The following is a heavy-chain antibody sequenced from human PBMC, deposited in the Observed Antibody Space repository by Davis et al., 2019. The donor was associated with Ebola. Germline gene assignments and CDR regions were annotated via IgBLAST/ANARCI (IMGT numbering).Heavy chain of an antibody. Sequence: ASVKVSCKASGYTFTGYYMHWVRQAPGQGLEWMGWINPNSGGTNYAQKFQGWVTMTRDTSISTAYMELSRLRSDDTAVYYCARAGIAARGWFDPWGQGTLVTVSS. CDR2: INPNSGGT. J-gene: IGHJ5*02. CDR3: ARAGIAARGWFDP. V-gene: IGHV1-2*04. CDR1: GYTFTGYY. D-gene: IGHD6-6*01.